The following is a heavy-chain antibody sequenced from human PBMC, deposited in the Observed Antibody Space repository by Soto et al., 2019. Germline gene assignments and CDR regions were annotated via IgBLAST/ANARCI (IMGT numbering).Heavy chain of an antibody. Sequence: EVQLVESGGGLVQPGGSLRLSCAASGFRSSTYWMNWVRQSPGKGLVWVSRLHRDGVTTNYADSVKGRFTISRDDAKNTLYRQMNGLRAEDTAVYYCAREDSVSSWPHLEYWGQGVLVTVSS. V-gene: IGHV3-74*01. CDR2: LHRDGVTT. J-gene: IGHJ4*02. D-gene: IGHD6-6*01. CDR1: GFRSSTYW. CDR3: AREDSVSSWPHLEY.